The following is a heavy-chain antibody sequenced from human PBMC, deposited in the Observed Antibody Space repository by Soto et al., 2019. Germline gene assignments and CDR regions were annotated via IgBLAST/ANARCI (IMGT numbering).Heavy chain of an antibody. D-gene: IGHD3-22*01. CDR1: GFTFSSYG. CDR3: ARDTYYYDSSGYYLHWYFDL. Sequence: QVQLVESGGGVVQPGRSLRLSCAASGFTFSSYGMHWVRQAPGKGLEWVAVIWYDGSNKYYADSVKGRFTISRDNSKNTLYLQMNSLRAEDTAVYYCARDTYYYDSSGYYLHWYFDLWGRGTLVTVSS. J-gene: IGHJ2*01. CDR2: IWYDGSNK. V-gene: IGHV3-33*01.